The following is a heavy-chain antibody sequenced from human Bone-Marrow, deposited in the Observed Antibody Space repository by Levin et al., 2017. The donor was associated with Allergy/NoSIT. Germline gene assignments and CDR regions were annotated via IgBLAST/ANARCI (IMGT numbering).Heavy chain of an antibody. J-gene: IGHJ3*01. CDR1: GGSISRSPYY. CDR3: VRGIIGDVRVAHKEAFDV. CDR2: IYYIGTT. V-gene: IGHV4-39*07. Sequence: SETLSLTCTVSGGSISRSPYYWVWIRQPPGKGLEWIGSIYYIGTTYYNPSLKTRVTISVDTSKNQFSLKLTSVTAADTAVYHCVRGIIGDVRVAHKEAFDVWGQGTMVNVSS. D-gene: IGHD2/OR15-2a*01.